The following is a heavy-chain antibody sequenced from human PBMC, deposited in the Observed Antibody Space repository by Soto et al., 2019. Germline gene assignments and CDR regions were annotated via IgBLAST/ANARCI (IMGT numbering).Heavy chain of an antibody. CDR3: ARDRHWDRYWYFDL. D-gene: IGHD7-27*01. CDR1: GGSISSGGYY. J-gene: IGHJ2*01. Sequence: QVQLQESGPGLVKPSQTLSLTCTVSGGSISSGGYYWSWIRQHPGKGLEWIGYIYYSGSTYYNQSLKSRVTISVDTSKNQFSLKLSSVTAADTAVYYCARDRHWDRYWYFDLWGRGTLVTVSS. CDR2: IYYSGST. V-gene: IGHV4-31*03.